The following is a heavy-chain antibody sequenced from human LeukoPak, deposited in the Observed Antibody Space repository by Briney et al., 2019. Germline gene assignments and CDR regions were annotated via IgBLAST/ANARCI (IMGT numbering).Heavy chain of an antibody. CDR1: GFTFSSYS. D-gene: IGHD5-24*01. CDR2: ISSSSSYI. CDR3: ARDREEMATIGFLDY. Sequence: GGSLRLSCAASGFTFSSYSMNWVRQAPGKGLEWVSSISSSSSYIYYADSVKGRFTISRDNAKNSLYLQMNSLRAEDTAEYYCARDREEMATIGFLDYWGQGTLVTVSS. V-gene: IGHV3-21*01. J-gene: IGHJ4*02.